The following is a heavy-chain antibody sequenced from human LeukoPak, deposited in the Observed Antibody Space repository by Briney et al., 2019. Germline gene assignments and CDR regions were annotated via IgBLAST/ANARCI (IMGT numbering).Heavy chain of an antibody. CDR1: GGSISRHY. J-gene: IGHJ4*02. D-gene: IGHD5-18*01. CDR2: ISYSGST. V-gene: IGHV4-59*08. Sequence: PSETLSLTCTVSGGSISRHYWSWIRQAPGKGLEWIGYISYSGSTNYNPSLKSRVTISVDTSKNQFSLKLSSVTAAGTAVFYCARHVGPGYSYRFDNWGQGTLVTVSS. CDR3: ARHVGPGYSYRFDN.